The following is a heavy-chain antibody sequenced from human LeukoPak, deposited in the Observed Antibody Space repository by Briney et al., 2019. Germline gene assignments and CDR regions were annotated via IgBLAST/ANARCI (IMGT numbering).Heavy chain of an antibody. CDR1: GFTFSSYA. D-gene: IGHD4-17*01. J-gene: IGHJ4*02. CDR3: AKDIGYGDFIDY. CDR2: ISGDGGST. V-gene: IGHV3-43*02. Sequence: GGSLRLSCAASGFTFSSYAMHWVRQAPGKGLEWVSLISGDGGSTYYADSVKGRFTISRDNSKNSLYLQMNSLRTEDTALYYCAKDIGYGDFIDYWGQGTLVTVSS.